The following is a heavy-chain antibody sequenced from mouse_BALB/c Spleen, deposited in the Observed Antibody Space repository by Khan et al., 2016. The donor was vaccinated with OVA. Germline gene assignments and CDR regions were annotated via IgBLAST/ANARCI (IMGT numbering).Heavy chain of an antibody. V-gene: IGHV3-2*02. CDR2: ISYSGST. Sequence: EVQLQESGPGLVKPSQSLSLTCTVTGYSITSGYGWNWIRQFPGNKLEWMGYISYSGSTNYNPSIKSRISITRDTSKKQFFLQLNSVTTEDTATYYCARTARIKYWGQGTTLTVSS. D-gene: IGHD1-2*01. CDR3: ARTARIKY. J-gene: IGHJ2*01. CDR1: GYSITSGYG.